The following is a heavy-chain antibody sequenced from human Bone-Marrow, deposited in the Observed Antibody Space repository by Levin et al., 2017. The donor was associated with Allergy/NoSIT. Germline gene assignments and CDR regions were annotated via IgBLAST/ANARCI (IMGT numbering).Heavy chain of an antibody. Sequence: GESLKISCKASGYTFADYFIHWVRQAPGQGLEWMGRINPNTGGTEYAQNFQGRVNMTRDTSISTAYMEVTRLRYDDPAVYFCARSNQLPTSSWFDPWGQGTLVTVSS. D-gene: IGHD1-1*01. CDR2: INPNTGGT. J-gene: IGHJ5*02. V-gene: IGHV1-2*06. CDR3: ARSNQLPTSSWFDP. CDR1: GYTFADYF.